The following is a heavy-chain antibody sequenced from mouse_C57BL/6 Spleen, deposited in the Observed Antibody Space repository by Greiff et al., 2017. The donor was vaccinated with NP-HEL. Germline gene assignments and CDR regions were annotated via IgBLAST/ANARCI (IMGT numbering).Heavy chain of an antibody. V-gene: IGHV1-64*01. Sequence: QVQLQQPGAELVKPGASVKLSCKASGYTFTSYWMHWVKQRPGQGLEWIGMIHPNSGSTNYNEKFKSKATLTVDKSSSTAYMQLSSLTSEDAAVDYGAPTAQATFYAMDDWGQGTSVTVSS. CDR1: GYTFTSYW. CDR2: IHPNSGST. J-gene: IGHJ4*01. CDR3: APTAQATFYAMDD. D-gene: IGHD3-2*02.